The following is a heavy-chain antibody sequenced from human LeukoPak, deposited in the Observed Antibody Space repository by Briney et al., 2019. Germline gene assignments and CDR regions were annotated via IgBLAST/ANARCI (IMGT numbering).Heavy chain of an antibody. V-gene: IGHV1-2*04. CDR1: GYTFTGYY. Sequence: GASVKVSCKASGYTFTGYYMHWVRQAPGQGLEWMGWINPNSGGTNYAQKFQGWVTMTGDTSISTAYMELSRLRSDDTAVYYCARAPGGDGFDYWGQGTLVTVSS. J-gene: IGHJ4*02. D-gene: IGHD2-21*02. CDR2: INPNSGGT. CDR3: ARAPGGDGFDY.